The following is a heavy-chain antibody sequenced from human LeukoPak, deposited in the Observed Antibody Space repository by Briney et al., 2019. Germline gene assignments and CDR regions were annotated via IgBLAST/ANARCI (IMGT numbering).Heavy chain of an antibody. CDR3: ARSRVTPLWYFDY. V-gene: IGHV4-34*01. Sequence: SETLSLTCAVYGGSFSGYYWSWIRQPPGKGLGWIGEINHSGSTNYNPSLKSRVTISVDTSKNQFSLKLSSVTAAGTAVYYCARSRVTPLWYFDYWGQGTLVTVSS. CDR2: INHSGST. J-gene: IGHJ4*02. D-gene: IGHD2-21*02. CDR1: GGSFSGYY.